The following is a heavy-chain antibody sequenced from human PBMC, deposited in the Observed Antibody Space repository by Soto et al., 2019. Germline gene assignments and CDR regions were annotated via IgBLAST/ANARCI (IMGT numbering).Heavy chain of an antibody. CDR3: ATQVLVPYGDSDY. Sequence: ASVKVSCKVSGYTLTELSMHWVRQAPGKGLEWMGGFDPEDGETIYAQKFQGRVTMTEDTSTDTAYMELSSLRADDTAVYYCATQVLVPYGDSDYWGQGTLVTVSS. D-gene: IGHD4-17*01. CDR2: FDPEDGET. V-gene: IGHV1-24*01. J-gene: IGHJ4*02. CDR1: GYTLTELS.